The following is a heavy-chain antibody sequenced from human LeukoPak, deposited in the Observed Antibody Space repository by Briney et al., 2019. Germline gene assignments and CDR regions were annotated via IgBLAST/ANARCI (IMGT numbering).Heavy chain of an antibody. Sequence: ASVTVSCKASGYTFTSYGISWVRQAPGQGLEWMGWINPNSGGTNYAQKFQGRVTMTRDTSISTAYMELSRLRSDDTAVYYCARVWFGELDAFDIWGQGTMVTVSS. CDR3: ARVWFGELDAFDI. CDR1: GYTFTSYG. D-gene: IGHD3-10*01. V-gene: IGHV1-2*02. J-gene: IGHJ3*02. CDR2: INPNSGGT.